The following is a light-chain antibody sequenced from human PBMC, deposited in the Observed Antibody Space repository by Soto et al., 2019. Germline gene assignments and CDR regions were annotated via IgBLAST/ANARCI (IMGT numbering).Light chain of an antibody. J-gene: IGLJ2*01. CDR1: SSNIGNNY. Sequence: QSVLTQPPSVSAAPGQKVTISCSGSSSNIGNNYVSWYQQLPRTAPKLLIYDNNKRPSEIPDRFSGSKSGTSATLGITGLQTGDEADYYCGTWDSSLSAVVFGGGTKLTVL. CDR2: DNN. V-gene: IGLV1-51*01. CDR3: GTWDSSLSAVV.